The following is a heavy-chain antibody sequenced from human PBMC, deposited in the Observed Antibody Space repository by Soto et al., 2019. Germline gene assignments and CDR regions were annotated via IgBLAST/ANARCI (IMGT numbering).Heavy chain of an antibody. V-gene: IGHV3-23*01. CDR1: GFTFSTYA. D-gene: IGHD1-7*01. Sequence: GVSLRLSCAASGFTFSTYALSWVRQAPGKGLEWVSAISANGQGIYYADSVRGRFTISRDNSKNTIFLHMDSLRAEDTAVYYCAKDRNYPRDQFDYWGQGTLVTVSS. CDR2: ISANGQGI. J-gene: IGHJ4*02. CDR3: AKDRNYPRDQFDY.